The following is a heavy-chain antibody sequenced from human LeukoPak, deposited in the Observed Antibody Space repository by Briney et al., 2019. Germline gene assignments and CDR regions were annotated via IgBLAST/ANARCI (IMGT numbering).Heavy chain of an antibody. J-gene: IGHJ4*02. CDR2: ISVIGGST. V-gene: IGHV3-23*01. CDR3: ASDEGNYFDY. CDR1: GFTFSTND. Sequence: PGGSLRLSCAASGFTFSTNDMSWVRQPPGKGLEWVSAISVIGGSTYYADSVKGRFTISRDNARNSLFLQMNSLRAEDTAIYYCASDEGNYFDYWGQGTLVTVSS.